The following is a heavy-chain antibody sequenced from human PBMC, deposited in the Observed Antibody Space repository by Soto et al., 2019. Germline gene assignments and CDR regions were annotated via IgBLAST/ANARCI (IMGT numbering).Heavy chain of an antibody. J-gene: IGHJ3*02. CDR2: IRSKAYGGTT. Sequence: GGSLRLSCTASGFTFGDYAMSWFRQAPGKGLEWVGFIRSKAYGGTTEYAASVKGRFTISRDDSKSIAYLQMNSLKTEDTAVYYCTREGTTVVTPIPDAFDIWGQGTMVTVSS. CDR3: TREGTTVVTPIPDAFDI. V-gene: IGHV3-49*03. CDR1: GFTFGDYA. D-gene: IGHD2-21*02.